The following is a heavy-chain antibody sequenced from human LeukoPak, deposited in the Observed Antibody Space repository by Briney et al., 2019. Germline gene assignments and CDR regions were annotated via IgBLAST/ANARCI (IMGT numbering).Heavy chain of an antibody. CDR2: IRSNGDTA. J-gene: IGHJ4*02. D-gene: IGHD1-1*01. CDR1: GFTFSRIA. CDR3: AKGQELDDGVFDS. Sequence: GGNLRLSCAASGFTFSRIAMTWVRQAPGKGLEWVSTIRSNGDTAYNADSVRGRFAISRDNSKNALFLQMNSLRVEDTAIYYCAKGQELDDGVFDSWGQGTLVTVSS. V-gene: IGHV3-23*01.